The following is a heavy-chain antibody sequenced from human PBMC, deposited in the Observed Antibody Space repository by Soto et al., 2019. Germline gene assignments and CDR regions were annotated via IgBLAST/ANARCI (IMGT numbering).Heavy chain of an antibody. CDR1: GFTFSSYA. V-gene: IGHV3-23*01. D-gene: IGHD3-10*01. CDR2: ISGSGGST. Sequence: GGSLRLSCAASGFTFSSYAMSWVRQAPGKGLEWVSAISGSGGSTYYADSVKGRFTISRDKSKNTLYLQMNSLRADDTAVYYCAKDLGGWFGGHDAFDIWGQGTMVTVSS. J-gene: IGHJ3*02. CDR3: AKDLGGWFGGHDAFDI.